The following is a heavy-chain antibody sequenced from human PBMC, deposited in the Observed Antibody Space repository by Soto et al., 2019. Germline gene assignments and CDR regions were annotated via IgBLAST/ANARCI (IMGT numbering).Heavy chain of an antibody. CDR3: ARDSPYSFSRSSNWFDP. J-gene: IGHJ5*02. Sequence: QVQLVQSGAEVKKPGSSVKVSCKASGGTFSSYTISWVRQAPGQGLEWMGRIIPILGIANYAQKFQGRVTITADKSTSTAYMELSSLRSEDTAVYYCARDSPYSFSRSSNWFDPWGQGTLVTVSS. V-gene: IGHV1-69*08. CDR2: IIPILGIA. CDR1: GGTFSSYT. D-gene: IGHD6-13*01.